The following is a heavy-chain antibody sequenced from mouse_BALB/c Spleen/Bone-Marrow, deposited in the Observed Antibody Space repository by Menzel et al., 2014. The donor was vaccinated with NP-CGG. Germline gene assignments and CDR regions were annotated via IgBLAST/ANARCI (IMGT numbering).Heavy chain of an antibody. Sequence: EVQLVESGGGLVQPGGSLKLSCAASGFDFSRFWVSWVRQAPGKGLEWIGEINPDSSTINYTPSLKDKFIISRVNAKNTPYLQKSKVRSEDTALYYCTRLHYYGYSAYWGQGTLVTVST. D-gene: IGHD1-2*01. CDR3: TRLHYYGYSAY. CDR2: INPDSSTI. J-gene: IGHJ3*01. V-gene: IGHV4-1*02. CDR1: GFDFSRFW.